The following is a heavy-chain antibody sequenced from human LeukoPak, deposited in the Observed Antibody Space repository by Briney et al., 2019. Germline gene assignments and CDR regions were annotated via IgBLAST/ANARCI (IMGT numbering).Heavy chain of an antibody. J-gene: IGHJ5*02. V-gene: IGHV3-9*01. CDR1: GFTFDDYA. D-gene: IGHD3-10*01. Sequence: GGSLGLSCAASGFTFDDYAMHWVRQAPGKGLEWVSGISWNSGRTAYADSVKGRFTISRDNAKNSLYLQMNSLRAEDTALYYCAKDGSSSPKNWFDPWGQGTLVTVSS. CDR2: ISWNSGRT. CDR3: AKDGSSSPKNWFDP.